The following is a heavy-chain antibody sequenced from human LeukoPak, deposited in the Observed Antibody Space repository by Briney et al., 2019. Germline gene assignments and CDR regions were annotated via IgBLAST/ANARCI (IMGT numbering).Heavy chain of an antibody. CDR3: AKDARRTSGWYFFDH. CDR1: GFTFSSYE. CDR2: ISTSGNTR. D-gene: IGHD6-19*01. V-gene: IGHV3-48*03. Sequence: GGSLRLSCAASGFTFSSYEMNWVRQAPGKGLEWVSYISTSGNTRYYADSVKGRFTISRDNAKNSLYLQMNSLRVEDTAVYFCAKDARRTSGWYFFDHWGQGTLVTVSS. J-gene: IGHJ4*02.